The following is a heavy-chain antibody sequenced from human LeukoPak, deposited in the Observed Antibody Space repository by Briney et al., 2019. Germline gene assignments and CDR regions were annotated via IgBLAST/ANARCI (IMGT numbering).Heavy chain of an antibody. J-gene: IGHJ5*02. CDR3: AKDFSVVAATEGNNWFDP. CDR2: TNSDGSTT. D-gene: IGHD2-15*01. Sequence: PGGSLRLSCAPSGFTFSSFWMHWVRQAPGKGLVWVSHTNSDGSTTDYADSVRGRFTISRDNAKNTLYLQMNSLRAEDTAVYYCAKDFSVVAATEGNNWFDPWGQGTLVTVSS. CDR1: GFTFSSFW. V-gene: IGHV3-74*01.